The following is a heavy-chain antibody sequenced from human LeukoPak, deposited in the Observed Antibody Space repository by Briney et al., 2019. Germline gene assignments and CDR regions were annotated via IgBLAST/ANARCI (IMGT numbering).Heavy chain of an antibody. CDR3: AREVARGWYRVWPY. J-gene: IGHJ4*02. CDR2: ISAYNGNT. CDR1: GYTFTSYG. V-gene: IGHV1-18*01. Sequence: ASVKVSCKASGYTFTSYGISWVRQAPGKGLEWMGWISAYNGNTNYAQKLQGRVTMTTDTSTSTAYMELRSLRSDDTAVYYCAREVARGWYRVWPYWGQGTLVAVSS. D-gene: IGHD6-19*01.